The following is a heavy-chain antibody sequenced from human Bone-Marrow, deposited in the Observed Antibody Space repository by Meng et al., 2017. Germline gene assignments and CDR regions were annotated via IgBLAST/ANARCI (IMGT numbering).Heavy chain of an antibody. CDR1: GGSISSYY. Sequence: QVQLPESGPGLVKPSETLSLTCTVSGGSISSYYWSWIRQPPGKGLEWIGYIYYSGSTNYNPSLKSRVTISVDTSKNQFSLKLSSVTAADTAVYYCARDSSPLEGRFDPWGQGTLVTVSS. J-gene: IGHJ5*02. CDR2: IYYSGST. V-gene: IGHV4-59*01. D-gene: IGHD1-1*01. CDR3: ARDSSPLEGRFDP.